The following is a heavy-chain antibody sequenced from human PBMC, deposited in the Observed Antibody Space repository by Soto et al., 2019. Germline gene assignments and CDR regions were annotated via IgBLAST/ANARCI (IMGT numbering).Heavy chain of an antibody. Sequence: PSETLSLTCAVYGGSFSGYYWSWIRQPPGKGLEWIGEINHSGSTNYNPSLKSRVTISVDTSKNQFSLKLSSVTAADTAVYYCASGLRVSGYSSSWYDYWGQGTLVTVSS. CDR3: ASGLRVSGYSSSWYDY. J-gene: IGHJ4*02. CDR1: GGSFSGYY. CDR2: INHSGST. D-gene: IGHD6-13*01. V-gene: IGHV4-34*01.